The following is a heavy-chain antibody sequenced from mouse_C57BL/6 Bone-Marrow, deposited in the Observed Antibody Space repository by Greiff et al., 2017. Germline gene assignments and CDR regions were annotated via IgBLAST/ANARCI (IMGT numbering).Heavy chain of an antibody. J-gene: IGHJ2*01. CDR2: ISGGGSYT. D-gene: IGHD1-1*01. Sequence: EVNVVESGGDLVKPGGSLKLSCAASGFTFSSYGMSWVRQTPDKRLEWVATISGGGSYTYYPDSVKGLFTISRDNAKNTLYLQMSSLKSEDAAMYYCSVFITTGDCDYWGQGTTLTVSS. CDR3: SVFITTGDCDY. V-gene: IGHV5-6*01. CDR1: GFTFSSYG.